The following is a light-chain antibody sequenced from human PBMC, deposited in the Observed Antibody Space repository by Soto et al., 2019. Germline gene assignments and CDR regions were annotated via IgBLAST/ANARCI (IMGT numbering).Light chain of an antibody. CDR1: QTISSW. Sequence: DVQMTQSPSTLSASVGDRVTITCRASQTISSWLAWYQQKPGKAPKLLIYKASTLKSGVPSRFSGSGSGTEFTLTISRLQPDDFATYHCQHYNSYSEAFGQGTKVELK. CDR2: KAS. CDR3: QHYNSYSEA. J-gene: IGKJ1*01. V-gene: IGKV1-5*03.